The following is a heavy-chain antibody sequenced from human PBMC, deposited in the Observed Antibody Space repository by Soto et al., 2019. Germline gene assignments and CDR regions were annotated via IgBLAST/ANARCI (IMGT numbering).Heavy chain of an antibody. CDR2: IYYSGST. J-gene: IGHJ4*02. D-gene: IGHD3-16*01. CDR3: ARGVLH. V-gene: IGHV4-31*03. Sequence: QVQLQESGPGLVKPSQTLSLTCTVSGGSISSGGYYWSWIRQHPGKGLEWIGSIYYSGSTYYNPSLTIRVTISVDTSKNPCSLKLASVSAADTAVYSCARGVLHWGQGTLVTVSS. CDR1: GGSISSGGYY.